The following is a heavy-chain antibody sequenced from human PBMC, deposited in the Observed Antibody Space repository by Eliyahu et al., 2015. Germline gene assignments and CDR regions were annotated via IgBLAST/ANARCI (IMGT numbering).Heavy chain of an antibody. V-gene: IGHV4-30-4*01. Sequence: QVQLQESGPGLVKPSQTLSLTCTVSGGSISSGDYYWSWIRQPPGKGLEWIGYIYYRGGTYYNPSLKSRVTISVDTSKNQFSLKLSSVTAADTAVYYCARDFAIGGTTYNWFDPWGQGTLVTVSS. D-gene: IGHD1-7*01. CDR3: ARDFAIGGTTYNWFDP. J-gene: IGHJ5*02. CDR2: IYYRGGT. CDR1: GGSISSGDYY.